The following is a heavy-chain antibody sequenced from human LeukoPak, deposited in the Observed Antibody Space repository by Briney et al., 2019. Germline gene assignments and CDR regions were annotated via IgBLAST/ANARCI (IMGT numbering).Heavy chain of an antibody. D-gene: IGHD6-6*01. CDR3: ARDGSSIAARDAFDI. CDR2: IYYSGST. J-gene: IGHJ3*02. CDR1: GGSISSYY. V-gene: IGHV4-59*01. Sequence: NPSETLSLTCTVSGGSISSYYWSWIRQPPGKGLEWIGYIYYSGSTNYNPSLKSRVTISVDTSKNQFSLKLSSVTAADTAVYYCARDGSSIAARDAFDIWGQGTMVTVSS.